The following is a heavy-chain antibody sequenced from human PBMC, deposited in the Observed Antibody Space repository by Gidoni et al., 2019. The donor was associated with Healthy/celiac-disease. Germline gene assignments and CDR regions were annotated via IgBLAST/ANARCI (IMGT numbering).Heavy chain of an antibody. D-gene: IGHD5-18*01. CDR3: ARESAMVRAFDI. J-gene: IGHJ3*02. CDR1: GFTVSSNY. Sequence: EVQLVPSGGGLTQPGGSLRLSCAASGFTVSSNYISWVRQAPWKGLKWVSVIYSGGSTYYADSVKGRFTISRDNSKNPLYLQMNSLRAEDTAVYYCARESAMVRAFDICGQGTMVTVSS. CDR2: IYSGGST. V-gene: IGHV3-53*01.